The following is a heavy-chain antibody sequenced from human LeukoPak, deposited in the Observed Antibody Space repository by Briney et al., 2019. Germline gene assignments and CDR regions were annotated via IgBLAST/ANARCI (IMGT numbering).Heavy chain of an antibody. J-gene: IGHJ4*02. D-gene: IGHD5-18*01. CDR3: ARATASYGAPLVDY. Sequence: GASVKVSCKASGGTFSSYAISWVRQAPGQGLEWMGRIIPILGIANYAQKFQGRVTITADKSTSTAYMELSSLRSEDTAVYYCARATASYGAPLVDYWGQGTLVTVSS. CDR1: GGTFSSYA. V-gene: IGHV1-69*04. CDR2: IIPILGIA.